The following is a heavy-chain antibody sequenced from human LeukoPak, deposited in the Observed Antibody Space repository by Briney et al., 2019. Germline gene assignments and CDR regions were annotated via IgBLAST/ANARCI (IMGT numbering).Heavy chain of an antibody. CDR2: IYYSGST. J-gene: IGHJ6*02. CDR3: ARLHDFWSGSQDYYGMDV. V-gene: IGHV4-59*08. CDR1: GGSISSYY. Sequence: PSETLSLTCTVSGGSISSYYWSWIRQPPGKGLEWIGYIYYSGSTNYNPSLKSRVTISVDTSKNQFSLKLSSVTAADTAVYYCARLHDFWSGSQDYYGMDVWGQGTTVTVSS. D-gene: IGHD3-3*01.